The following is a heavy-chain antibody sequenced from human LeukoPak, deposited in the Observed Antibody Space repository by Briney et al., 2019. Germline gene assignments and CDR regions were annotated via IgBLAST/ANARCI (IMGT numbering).Heavy chain of an antibody. J-gene: IGHJ4*02. CDR1: GGSISSYY. V-gene: IGHV4-59*12. Sequence: PSETLSLTCTVSGGSISSYYLSWIRQPPGKGLEWIGEVHLDGRTNFNPSLKSRLTMSVDLSEDHVSLKLTSVTAADTAVYYCAREGGFYRPLDYSGQGTLVTVSS. CDR2: VHLDGRT. D-gene: IGHD6-25*01. CDR3: AREGGFYRPLDY.